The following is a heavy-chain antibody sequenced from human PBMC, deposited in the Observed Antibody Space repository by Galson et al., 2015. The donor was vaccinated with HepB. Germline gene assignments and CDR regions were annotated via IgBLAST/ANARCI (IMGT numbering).Heavy chain of an antibody. Sequence: SLRLSCAASGFTFSSYGMHWVRQAPGKGLEWVAVIWYDGSNKYYADSVKGRFTISRDNSKNTLYLQMNSLRAEDTAVYYCARDKYSGYDGDYYGMAVWGQGTTVTVSS. CDR3: ARDKYSGYDGDYYGMAV. J-gene: IGHJ6*02. D-gene: IGHD5-12*01. V-gene: IGHV3-33*01. CDR1: GFTFSSYG. CDR2: IWYDGSNK.